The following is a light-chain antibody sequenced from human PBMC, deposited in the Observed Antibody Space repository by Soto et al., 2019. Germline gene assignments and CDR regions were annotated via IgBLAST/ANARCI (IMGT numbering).Light chain of an antibody. J-gene: IGKJ1*01. CDR2: AAS. Sequence: DIQMTQSPSSLSASVGDRVTITCRASQGISNYLAWYQQKPGKVPKLLIYAASTLETGIPSRFSGSGSGTDVTLTISILQPEDVATYYCQKYKRAPSTFGQGTNVEIK. CDR1: QGISNY. CDR3: QKYKRAPST. V-gene: IGKV1-27*01.